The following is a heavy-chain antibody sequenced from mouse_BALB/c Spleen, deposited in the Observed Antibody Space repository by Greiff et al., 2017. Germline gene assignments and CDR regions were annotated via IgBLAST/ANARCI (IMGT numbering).Heavy chain of an antibody. CDR3: ARRLGPITTATPFAY. Sequence: QVQLQQSGAELAKPGASVKMSCKASGYTFTSYWMHWVKQRPGQGLEWIGYINPSTGYTEYNQKFKDKATLTADKSSSTAYMQLSSLTSEDSAVYYCARRLGPITTATPFAYWGQGTLVTVSA. CDR2: INPSTGYT. D-gene: IGHD1-2*01. V-gene: IGHV1-7*01. CDR1: GYTFTSYW. J-gene: IGHJ3*01.